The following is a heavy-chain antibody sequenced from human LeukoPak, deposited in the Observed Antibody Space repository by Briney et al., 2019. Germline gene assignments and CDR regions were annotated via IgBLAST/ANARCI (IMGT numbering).Heavy chain of an antibody. CDR2: INPKSGGT. CDR3: ASVTLSAYDGDY. V-gene: IGHV1-2*02. D-gene: IGHD5-12*01. Sequence: ASVTVSFTASGYTFTDYYMHWVRQAPGQGLEGMGWINPKSGGTDYAQKFQGRVTMTRDTSISTAYMELSRLRSDDTAVYYCASVTLSAYDGDYRGQGTLVTVSS. J-gene: IGHJ4*02. CDR1: GYTFTDYY.